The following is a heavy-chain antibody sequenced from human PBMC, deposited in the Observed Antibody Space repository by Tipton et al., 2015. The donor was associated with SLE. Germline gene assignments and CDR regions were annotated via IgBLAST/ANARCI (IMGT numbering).Heavy chain of an antibody. Sequence: TLSLTCAVYGGSFRGYSWGWVRQAPGKGLEWIGEISHTGSPNYNPSFKSRVTMSVDTSKTQFSLKLGSLTAADTAVYYCARVVTVGAAHYYDIDVWGQGTRVTVSS. CDR2: ISHTGSP. CDR3: ARVVTVGAAHYYDIDV. J-gene: IGHJ6*02. V-gene: IGHV4-34*01. CDR1: GGSFRGYS. D-gene: IGHD2-21*02.